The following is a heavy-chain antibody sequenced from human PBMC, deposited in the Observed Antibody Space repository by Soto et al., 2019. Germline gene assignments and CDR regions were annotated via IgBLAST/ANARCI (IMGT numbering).Heavy chain of an antibody. CDR2: ISAYNGNR. CDR1: GYTFTSYG. CDR3: ARAISESTATDP. J-gene: IGHJ5*02. Sequence: ASVKVCCKASGYTFTSYGISWVRQAPGQGLEWMGWISAYNGNRNYAQKLQGRVTMTTDTSTSTAYMELRSLRSDDTAVYYCARAISESTATDPWGTAILVTVSS. V-gene: IGHV1-18*01.